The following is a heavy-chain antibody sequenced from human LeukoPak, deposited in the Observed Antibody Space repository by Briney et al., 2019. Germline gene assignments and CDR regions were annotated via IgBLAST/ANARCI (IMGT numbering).Heavy chain of an antibody. CDR2: MNPHTGNT. Sequence: GASVKVSCKASGYTFTTYDINWVRQAPGQGLEWMGWMNPHTGNTGFAQKFQGRITMTRSTSITTAYMELNSLRSEDTAVYYCARESAPYYDILTGYYRLNWFDPWGQGTLVTVSS. J-gene: IGHJ5*02. V-gene: IGHV1-8*01. CDR3: ARESAPYYDILTGYYRLNWFDP. D-gene: IGHD3-9*01. CDR1: GYTFTTYD.